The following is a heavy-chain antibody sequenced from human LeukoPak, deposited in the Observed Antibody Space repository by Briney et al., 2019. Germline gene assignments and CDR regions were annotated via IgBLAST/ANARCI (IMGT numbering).Heavy chain of an antibody. Sequence: ASVKVSCKASGYTFTSYYMHWVRQAPGQGLEWMGIINPSGGSTSYAQKFQGRVTITRDTSTSTVYMQLSSLRSEDTAVYYCARSGHYYCYGMDVWGQGTTVTVSS. V-gene: IGHV1-46*01. CDR1: GYTFTSYY. D-gene: IGHD6-25*01. CDR2: INPSGGST. J-gene: IGHJ6*02. CDR3: ARSGHYYCYGMDV.